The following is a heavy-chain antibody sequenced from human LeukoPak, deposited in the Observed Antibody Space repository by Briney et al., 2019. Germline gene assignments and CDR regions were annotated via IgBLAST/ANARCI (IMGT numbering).Heavy chain of an antibody. D-gene: IGHD5-12*01. CDR3: ASEPTRHFDY. J-gene: IGHJ4*02. CDR2: ISYDGSNK. V-gene: IGHV3-30*03. CDR1: GFTFSSYG. Sequence: GRSLRLSCAASGFTFSSYGMHWVRLAPGKGLEWVAVISYDGSNKYYADSVKGRFTISRDNSKNTLYLQMNSLRAEDTAVYYCASEPTRHFDYWGQGTLVTVSS.